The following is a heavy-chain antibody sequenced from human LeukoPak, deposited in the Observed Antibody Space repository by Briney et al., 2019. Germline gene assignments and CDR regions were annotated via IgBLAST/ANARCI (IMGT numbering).Heavy chain of an antibody. Sequence: PGGSLRLSCADSGLTFSTYAMSWVRQAPGKGLEWVSTLSGTGGNTYYADSVRGRFTISRDNSKNTLYLQMNSLRAEDTAVYYCAKAWALTYLGGVDSWGQGTLVTVSS. CDR1: GLTFSTYA. J-gene: IGHJ4*02. V-gene: IGHV3-23*01. CDR3: AKAWALTYLGGVDS. D-gene: IGHD2-21*02. CDR2: LSGTGGNT.